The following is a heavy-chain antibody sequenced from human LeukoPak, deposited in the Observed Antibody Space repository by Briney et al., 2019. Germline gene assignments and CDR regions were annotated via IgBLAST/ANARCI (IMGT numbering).Heavy chain of an antibody. J-gene: IGHJ6*03. D-gene: IGHD1-26*01. CDR1: GYTFTSYG. CDR3: ARDYSGSYYYYYYYMDV. V-gene: IGHV1-18*01. Sequence: ASVKLSCKASGYTFTSYGISWVGQATGQGLEWIGWISAYNGNTNYAQKLQGRVTMTKDTTTSTAYMELRSLRSDDTAVYYCARDYSGSYYYYYYYMDVGGKGTTVTVSS. CDR2: ISAYNGNT.